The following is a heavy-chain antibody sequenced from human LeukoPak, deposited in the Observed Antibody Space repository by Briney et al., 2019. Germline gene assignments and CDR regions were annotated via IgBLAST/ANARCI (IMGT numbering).Heavy chain of an antibody. Sequence: GGSLRLSCAASGFTFSSYAMSWVRQAPGKGLEWASAISGSGGSTYYADSVKGRFTISRDNSKNTLYLQMNSLRAEDTAVYYCAKRAGQYYYYYYGMDVWGQGTTVTVSS. V-gene: IGHV3-23*01. CDR3: AKRAGQYYYYYYGMDV. J-gene: IGHJ6*02. CDR1: GFTFSSYA. D-gene: IGHD6-19*01. CDR2: ISGSGGST.